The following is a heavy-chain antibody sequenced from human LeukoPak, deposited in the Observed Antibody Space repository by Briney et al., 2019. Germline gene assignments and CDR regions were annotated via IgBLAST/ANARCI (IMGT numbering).Heavy chain of an antibody. D-gene: IGHD4-17*01. Sequence: TSETLSLTCTVSGGSISSSSYYWGWIRQPPGKGLEWIGSIYYSGSTYYNPSLKSRVTISVDTSKNQFSLKLSSVTAADTAVYYCARDSNTLRRFDYWGQGTLVTVSS. CDR2: IYYSGST. CDR1: GGSISSSSYY. CDR3: ARDSNTLRRFDY. V-gene: IGHV4-39*01. J-gene: IGHJ4*02.